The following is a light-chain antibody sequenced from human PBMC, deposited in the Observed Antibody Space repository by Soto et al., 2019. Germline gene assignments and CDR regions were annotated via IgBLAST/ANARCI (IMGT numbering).Light chain of an antibody. J-gene: IGKJ1*01. CDR2: AAS. CDR1: QVISTS. CDR3: QQSFSTLGWT. V-gene: IGKV1-9*01. Sequence: GESVTITCRASQVISTSLAWYQVKPGKAPKLLIYAASTLESGVPSRFSATVSGTEFSLTITSLQPEDFATYYCQQSFSTLGWTFGQGTKVDIK.